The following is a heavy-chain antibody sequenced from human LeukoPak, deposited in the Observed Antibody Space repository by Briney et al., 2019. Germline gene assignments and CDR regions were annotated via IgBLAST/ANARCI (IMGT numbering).Heavy chain of an antibody. D-gene: IGHD3-16*02. Sequence: ASVKVSCKASGYTFTGYYMHWVRQAPGQGLEWMGWINPNSGGTNYAQKFQGRVTMTRDTSISTAYMELSRLRSDDTAVYYCARVGGVIVIPLGWLDYWGQGTLVTVSS. J-gene: IGHJ4*02. CDR1: GYTFTGYY. V-gene: IGHV1-2*02. CDR2: INPNSGGT. CDR3: ARVGGVIVIPLGWLDY.